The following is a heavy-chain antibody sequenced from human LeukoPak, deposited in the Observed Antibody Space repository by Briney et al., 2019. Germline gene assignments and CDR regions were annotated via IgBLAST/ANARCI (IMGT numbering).Heavy chain of an antibody. V-gene: IGHV1-18*01. CDR3: ATPSYCSSTSCYEARGWLFDY. J-gene: IGHJ4*02. D-gene: IGHD2-2*01. Sequence: ASVKVSCKASGYTFTSYGISWVRQAPGQGLEWMGWISAYNGNTNYAQKLQGRVTMTTDTSTSTAYMELRSLRSDDTAVYYCATPSYCSSTSCYEARGWLFDYWGQGTLVTVSS. CDR2: ISAYNGNT. CDR1: GYTFTSYG.